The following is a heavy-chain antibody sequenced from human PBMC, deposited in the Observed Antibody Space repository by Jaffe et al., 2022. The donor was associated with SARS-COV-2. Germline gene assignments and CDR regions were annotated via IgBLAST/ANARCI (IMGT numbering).Heavy chain of an antibody. CDR1: GGSFSGYY. J-gene: IGHJ6*02. D-gene: IGHD4-17*01. Sequence: QVQLQQWGAGLLKPSETLSLTCAVYGGSFSGYYWSWIRQPPGKGLEWIGEINHSGSTNYNPSLKSRVTISVDTSKNQFSLKLSSVTAADTAVYYCAREGVYGGNGVAIACCGMDVWGQGTTVTVSS. V-gene: IGHV4-34*01. CDR2: INHSGST. CDR3: AREGVYGGNGVAIACCGMDV.